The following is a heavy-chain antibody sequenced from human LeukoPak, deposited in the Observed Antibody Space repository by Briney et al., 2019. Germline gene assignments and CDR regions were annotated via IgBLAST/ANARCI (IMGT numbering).Heavy chain of an antibody. CDR2: IGGRDGST. CDR1: GFTFSSYG. Sequence: GGSLRLSCAASGFTFSSYGMSWVRQAPGKGLEWVSAIGGRDGSTYYADSVKGRFTISRDNSKNTLYVQMNSLRAEDTAVYYCARGRTYYDFWSGYYPYYFDYWGQGTLGTVSS. V-gene: IGHV3-23*01. D-gene: IGHD3-3*01. CDR3: ARGRTYYDFWSGYYPYYFDY. J-gene: IGHJ4*02.